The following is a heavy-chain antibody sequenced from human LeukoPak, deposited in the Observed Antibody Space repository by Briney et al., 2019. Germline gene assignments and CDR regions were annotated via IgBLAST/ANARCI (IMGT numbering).Heavy chain of an antibody. Sequence: ASVKVSCKASGYTFTSYGINWVRQATGQGLEWMGWMNPNSGNTGYAQKFQGRVTMTRNTSISTAYMELSSLRSEDTAVYYCASGGLYDSSGYYNYWGQGTLVTVSS. CDR2: MNPNSGNT. D-gene: IGHD3-22*01. V-gene: IGHV1-8*02. CDR1: GYTFTSYG. J-gene: IGHJ4*02. CDR3: ASGGLYDSSGYYNY.